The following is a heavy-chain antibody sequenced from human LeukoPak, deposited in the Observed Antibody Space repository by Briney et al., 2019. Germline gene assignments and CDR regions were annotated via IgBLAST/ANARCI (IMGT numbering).Heavy chain of an antibody. CDR2: INHSGST. Sequence: ASETLSLTCAVYGGSFSGYYWSWIRQPPGKGLEWIGEINHSGSTNYNPSLKSRVTISVDTSKNQCSRKLSSVPAADTAVYYCAGGSGYYGDYWGQGTLVTVSS. D-gene: IGHD3-10*01. V-gene: IGHV4-34*01. CDR1: GGSFSGYY. J-gene: IGHJ4*02. CDR3: AGGSGYYGDY.